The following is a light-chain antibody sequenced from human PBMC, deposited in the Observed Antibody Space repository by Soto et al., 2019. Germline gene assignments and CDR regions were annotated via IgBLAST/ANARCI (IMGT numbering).Light chain of an antibody. Sequence: DIQMTQSPSSLTASVGDTVTITCRTRQNIVNCVNWYQQRPGKAPDLLISAASTLHSGDPSRFSGSGSGTVFTLTISSLQPEDFATYYCQQTYSGRTFGQWTKVDIK. V-gene: IGKV1-39*01. CDR2: AAS. J-gene: IGKJ1*01. CDR1: QNIVNC. CDR3: QQTYSGRT.